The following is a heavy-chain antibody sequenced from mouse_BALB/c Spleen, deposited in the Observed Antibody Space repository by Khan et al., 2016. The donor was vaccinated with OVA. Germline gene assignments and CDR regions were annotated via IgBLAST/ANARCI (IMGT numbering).Heavy chain of an antibody. CDR3: ARGGYGSCGF. J-gene: IGHJ3*02. CDR1: GYIFTNYM. V-gene: IGHV1-4*01. D-gene: IGHD1-1*01. Sequence: QVQLQQPGAELARPGASVKMSCKASGYIFTNYMMHWVKQRPGQGLEWIGDINPSNDYSNYNQNFKDEATLTADKSSSTAYMQLSSLTSEDSAVYYCARGGYGSCGFWGQGTLVTVSA. CDR2: INPSNDYS.